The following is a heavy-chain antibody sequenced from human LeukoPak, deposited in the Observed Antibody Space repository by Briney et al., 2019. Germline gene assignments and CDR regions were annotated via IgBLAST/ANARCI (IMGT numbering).Heavy chain of an antibody. D-gene: IGHD3-10*01. CDR1: GGTFSSYA. CDR2: IIPILGIA. CDR3: ARDKLQGFGELLWTPTFDY. Sequence: SVKVSCKASGGTFSSYAISWVRQAPGQGLEWMGRIIPILGIANYAQKFQGRVTITADKSTSTAYMELSSLRSEDTAVYYCARDKLQGFGELLWTPTFDYWGQGTLVTVSS. V-gene: IGHV1-69*04. J-gene: IGHJ4*02.